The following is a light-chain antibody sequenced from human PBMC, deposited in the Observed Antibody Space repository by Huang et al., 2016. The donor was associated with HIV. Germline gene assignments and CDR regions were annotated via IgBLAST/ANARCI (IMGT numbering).Light chain of an antibody. V-gene: IGKV3-15*01. Sequence: EIVMTQSPATLSVSPGERATLSCRASQSVTGNLAWYQHKPGQPPRLLIYGASTRAAGAAARFIASGSGTEFTLTINSLQSEDFAVYYCQQYNKWPRTFGPGTKVDVK. CDR2: GAS. J-gene: IGKJ3*01. CDR1: QSVTGN. CDR3: QQYNKWPRT.